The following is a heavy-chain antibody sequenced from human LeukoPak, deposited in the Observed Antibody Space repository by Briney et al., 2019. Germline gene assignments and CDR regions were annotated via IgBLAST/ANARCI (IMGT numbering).Heavy chain of an antibody. CDR2: INPSGGST. J-gene: IGHJ4*02. D-gene: IGHD3-22*01. V-gene: IGHV1-46*01. CDR1: GYTFTSYY. Sequence: GASVKVSCKASGYTFTSYYMHWVRQAPGQGLEWMGIINPSGGSTSYAQKFQGRVTMTRDMSTNTVYMELSSLRSEDTAVYYCASSARRYYDSSGYPEIDYWGQGTLVTVSS. CDR3: ASSARRYYDSSGYPEIDY.